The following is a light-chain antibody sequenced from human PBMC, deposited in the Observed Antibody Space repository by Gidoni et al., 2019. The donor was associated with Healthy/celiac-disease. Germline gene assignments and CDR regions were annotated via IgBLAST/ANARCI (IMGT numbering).Light chain of an antibody. CDR3: QQINSQLT. V-gene: IGKV1-9*01. J-gene: IGKJ4*01. CDR2: AAS. Sequence: DIQLTQSPSFLSASVGDRVTITCRASQGISRYLAWYQQKPGKAPKLLIYAASTLQSGVPSGCGRSGTGKEFTITSSSLQPEDFATYYRQQINSQLTFGGGTKVDIK. CDR1: QGISRY.